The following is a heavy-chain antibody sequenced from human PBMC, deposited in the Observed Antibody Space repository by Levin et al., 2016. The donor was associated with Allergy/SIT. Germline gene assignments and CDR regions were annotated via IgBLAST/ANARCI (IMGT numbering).Heavy chain of an antibody. V-gene: IGHV3-21*01. CDR1: GFTFSSYS. D-gene: IGHD6-6*01. CDR3: ARDLSSSYDY. CDR2: ISSSSSYI. Sequence: GESLKISCAASGFTFSSYSMNWVRQAPGKGLEWVSSISSSSSYIYYADSVKGRFTISRDNAKNSLYLQMNSLRAEDTAVYYCARDLSSSYDYWGQGTLVTVSS. J-gene: IGHJ4*02.